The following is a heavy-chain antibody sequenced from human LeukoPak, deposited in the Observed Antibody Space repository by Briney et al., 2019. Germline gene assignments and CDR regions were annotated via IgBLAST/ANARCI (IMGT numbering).Heavy chain of an antibody. CDR1: GFPCNTYA. CDR2: ISRDGDNE. CDR3: ATDKYCTPSDCLHGRFYFDN. Sequence: GRSLRLSCAASGFPCNTYAMHWVRQAPGKGLDWVALISRDGDNEYYADSVKGQFTISRGNSKNTLSLQVNTLRVEDTAVYYCATDKYCTPSDCLHGRFYFDNWGQGTLVTVSS. J-gene: IGHJ4*02. V-gene: IGHV3-30*01. D-gene: IGHD2-8*01.